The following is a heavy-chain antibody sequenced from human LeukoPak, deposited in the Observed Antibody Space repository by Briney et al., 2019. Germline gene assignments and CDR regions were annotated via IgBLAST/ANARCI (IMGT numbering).Heavy chain of an antibody. Sequence: PGGSLRLSCAASEFTFSSYSMNWVRQAPGKGLEWVSYISSSSSTIYYADSVKGRFTISRDNAKNSLYLQMNSLRAEDTAVYYCAREEDSSGYYGSYDYGMDVWGQGTTVTVSS. V-gene: IGHV3-48*01. CDR2: ISSSSSTI. CDR1: EFTFSSYS. CDR3: AREEDSSGYYGSYDYGMDV. D-gene: IGHD3-22*01. J-gene: IGHJ6*02.